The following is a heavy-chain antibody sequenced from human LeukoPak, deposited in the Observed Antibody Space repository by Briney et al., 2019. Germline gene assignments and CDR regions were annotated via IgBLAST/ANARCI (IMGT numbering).Heavy chain of an antibody. Sequence: GASVKVSCKASGYTFTTYGISWVQQAPGQGLEGMEWISTYNGNTHYAQKFQGRVTMTTDTSTSTAYMELRSLRSDDTVVYYSARDPTEYFCSGFSPDFDFWCQGTLVTVSS. CDR3: ARDPTEYFCSGFSPDFDF. J-gene: IGHJ4*02. CDR2: ISTYNGNT. D-gene: IGHD3-3*01. CDR1: GYTFTTYG. V-gene: IGHV1-18*01.